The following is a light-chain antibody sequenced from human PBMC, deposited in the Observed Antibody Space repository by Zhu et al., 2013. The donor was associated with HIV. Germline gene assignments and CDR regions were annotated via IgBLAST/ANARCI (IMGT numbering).Light chain of an antibody. J-gene: IGKJ3*01. CDR1: QGIATF. Sequence: DIRMTQSPSSLSASVGATVTITCRASQGIATFLNWYLQKPGKGPDLLIYAASRLESGVPSRFSGSGSGTDFTLTIGSLHPEDFATYYCQHVNNNAAFGPGTKVDV. CDR3: QHVNNNAA. CDR2: AAS. V-gene: IGKV1-39*01.